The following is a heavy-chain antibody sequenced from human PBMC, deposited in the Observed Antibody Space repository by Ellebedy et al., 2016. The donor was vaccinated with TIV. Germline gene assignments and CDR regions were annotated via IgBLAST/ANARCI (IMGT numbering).Heavy chain of an antibody. Sequence: GGSLRLSCAASGFNFRSYWMTWVRQAPGKGLEWVAKIRQEGDEIYYVESVKGRFTISRDNAKNSLYLQMNSLRAEDTALYYCARDYYDSSGYLYGMDVWGQGTTVTVSS. CDR3: ARDYYDSSGYLYGMDV. D-gene: IGHD3-22*01. V-gene: IGHV3-7*03. CDR2: IRQEGDEI. J-gene: IGHJ6*02. CDR1: GFNFRSYW.